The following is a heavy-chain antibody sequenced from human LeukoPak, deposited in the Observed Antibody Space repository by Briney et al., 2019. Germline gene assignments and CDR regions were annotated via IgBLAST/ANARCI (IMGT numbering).Heavy chain of an antibody. J-gene: IGHJ4*02. V-gene: IGHV4-59*01. CDR1: GGSISSYY. CDR3: ASLPGVDGSGSYIDY. Sequence: SETLSLTCTVSGGSISSYYWSWIRQPPGKGLEWIGYIYYSGSTNYNPSLKSRVTISVDTSKNQFSLKLSSVTAADTAVYYCASLPGVDGSGSYIDYWGQGTLVTVSS. D-gene: IGHD3-10*01. CDR2: IYYSGST.